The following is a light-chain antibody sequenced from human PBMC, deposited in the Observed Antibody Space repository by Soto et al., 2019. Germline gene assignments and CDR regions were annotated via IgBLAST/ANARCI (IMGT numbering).Light chain of an antibody. CDR3: SSYTSSSTGV. V-gene: IGLV2-14*01. J-gene: IGLJ1*01. CDR1: SSDVGGYNY. Sequence: QSVLTQPASVSGSPGQSITISCTGTSSDVGGYNYVSWYQQHPGKAPKLMIYEVNYRPSGVSNRFSGSKSGNTASLTISGLQAEDEADYDCSSYTSSSTGVFGTGTKVTVL. CDR2: EVN.